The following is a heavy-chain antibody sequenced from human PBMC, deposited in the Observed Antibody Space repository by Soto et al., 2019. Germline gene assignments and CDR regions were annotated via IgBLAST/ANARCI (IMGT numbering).Heavy chain of an antibody. CDR2: ISGSGGST. V-gene: IGHV3-23*01. CDR1: GFTFSSYA. Sequence: GGSLRLSCAASGFTFSSYAMSWVRQAPGKGLEWVSAISGSGGSTYYADSVKGRFTISRDNSMNTLYLQMNSLRAEDTAVYYCAKTADLNYYGSGSYYNYWGQGTLVTVSS. J-gene: IGHJ4*02. D-gene: IGHD3-10*01. CDR3: AKTADLNYYGSGSYYNY.